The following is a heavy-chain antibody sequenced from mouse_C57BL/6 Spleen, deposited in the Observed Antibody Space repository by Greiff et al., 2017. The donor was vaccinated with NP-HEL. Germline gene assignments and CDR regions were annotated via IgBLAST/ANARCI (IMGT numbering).Heavy chain of an antibody. J-gene: IGHJ2*02. CDR3: DRYDDSFDY. CDR2: ILPGSGST. Sequence: QVQLKESGAELMKPGASVKLSCKATGFTFTGYWIEWVKQRPGHGLEWIGEILPGSGSTNYTEKFKGKATNTADTSSNTAYMQLSSLTTEDAAIYYGDRYDDSFDYWGQGTSLTVSS. D-gene: IGHD2-4*01. CDR1: GFTFTGYW. V-gene: IGHV1-9*01.